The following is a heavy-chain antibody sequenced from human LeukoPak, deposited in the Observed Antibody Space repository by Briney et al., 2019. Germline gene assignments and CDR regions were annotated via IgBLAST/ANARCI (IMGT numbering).Heavy chain of an antibody. V-gene: IGHV1-69*06. D-gene: IGHD2-15*01. CDR3: ARVQSERYCSGGSCPASKNWFDP. Sequence: ASVKVSCKASGGTFSSYAISWVRQAPGQGLEWMGGIIPIFGTANYAQKFQGRVTITADKSTSTAYMELSSLRSEDTAVYYCARVQSERYCSGGSCPASKNWFDPWGQGTLVTVSS. CDR1: GGTFSSYA. J-gene: IGHJ5*02. CDR2: IIPIFGTA.